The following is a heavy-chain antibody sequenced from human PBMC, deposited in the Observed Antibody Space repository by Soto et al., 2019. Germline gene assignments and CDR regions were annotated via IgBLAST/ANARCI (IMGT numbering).Heavy chain of an antibody. CDR1: GGSISNSSYL. CDR2: VYHIGST. J-gene: IGHJ6*03. Sequence: SETLSLTCTVSGGSISNSSYLWGWIRQPPGKGLQWIGSVYHIGSTNYNPSLKSRLTISVDTSKNQSSLRLSSVTAADTAVYYCAREGGGRNMVREPDYYYYYCMDVWGKGTTVTVSS. D-gene: IGHD3-10*01. V-gene: IGHV4-39*02. CDR3: AREGGGRNMVREPDYYYYYCMDV.